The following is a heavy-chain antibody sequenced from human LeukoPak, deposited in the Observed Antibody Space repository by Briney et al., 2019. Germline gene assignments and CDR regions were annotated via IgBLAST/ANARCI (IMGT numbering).Heavy chain of an antibody. V-gene: IGHV3-48*01. D-gene: IGHD3-9*01. Sequence: PGGSLRLSCAASGFTFSSYNMNWVRQAPGKGLEWVSYISSSSSAIYYADSVKGRFTISRDNAKNSLYLQMNSLRAEDTAVYYCARVYDVLTGGFDHWGQGALVTVSS. J-gene: IGHJ4*02. CDR2: ISSSSSAI. CDR3: ARVYDVLTGGFDH. CDR1: GFTFSSYN.